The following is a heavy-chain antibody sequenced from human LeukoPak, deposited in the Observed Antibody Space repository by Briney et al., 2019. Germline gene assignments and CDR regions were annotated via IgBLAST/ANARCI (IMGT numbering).Heavy chain of an antibody. CDR1: GGSFSGYY. J-gene: IGHJ5*02. Sequence: SETLSLTCAVYGGSFSGYYRSWIRQPPGKGLEWIGEINHSGSTNYNPSLKSRVTISVDTSKNQFSLKLSSVTAADTAVYYCARVGTIYYDFWSGYSAVWFDPWGQGTLVTVSS. D-gene: IGHD3-3*01. CDR3: ARVGTIYYDFWSGYSAVWFDP. CDR2: INHSGST. V-gene: IGHV4-34*01.